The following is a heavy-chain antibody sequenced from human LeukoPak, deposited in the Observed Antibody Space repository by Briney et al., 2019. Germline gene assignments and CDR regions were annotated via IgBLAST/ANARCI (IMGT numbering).Heavy chain of an antibody. CDR3: AKVTFSGGSRIFEY. Sequence: GGSLRLSCAASGFTFSSYGMSWVRQAPGKGLEWVSSISSSGDYTFYADSVNGRFTISRDKSKNTLYLQMNSLRAEDTAVYFCAKVTFSGGSRIFEYWGQGALVTVSS. D-gene: IGHD6-19*01. V-gene: IGHV3-23*01. J-gene: IGHJ4*02. CDR1: GFTFSSYG. CDR2: ISSSGDYT.